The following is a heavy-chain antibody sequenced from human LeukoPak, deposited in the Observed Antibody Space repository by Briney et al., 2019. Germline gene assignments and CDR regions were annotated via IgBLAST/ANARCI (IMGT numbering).Heavy chain of an antibody. D-gene: IGHD6-25*01. Sequence: SETLSLTCTVSGGSINSYYWSWIRQPPGKGLEWIGYTSNSGSTDYNPSLKSRVTISVDTSKNQFSLKLNSVTAADTAVYYCARGTEGSAWLLQHWGQGTMVTVSS. J-gene: IGHJ1*01. CDR2: TSNSGST. CDR3: ARGTEGSAWLLQH. V-gene: IGHV4-59*01. CDR1: GGSINSYY.